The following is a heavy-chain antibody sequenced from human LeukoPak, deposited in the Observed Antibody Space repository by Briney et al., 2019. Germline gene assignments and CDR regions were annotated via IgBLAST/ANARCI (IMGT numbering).Heavy chain of an antibody. J-gene: IGHJ6*02. CDR1: GGSISSYY. Sequence: PSETLSLTCTVSGGSISSYYWSWIRQPAGKGLEWIGRIYTSGSTNYNPSLKSRVTMSVDTSKNQFSLKLSSVTAADTAEYYCARGHLRDYYYYYGMDVWGQGTTVTVSS. V-gene: IGHV4-4*07. CDR2: IYTSGST. CDR3: ARGHLRDYYYYYGMDV.